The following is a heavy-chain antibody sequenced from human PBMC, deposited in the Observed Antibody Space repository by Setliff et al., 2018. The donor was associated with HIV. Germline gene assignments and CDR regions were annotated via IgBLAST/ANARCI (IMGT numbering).Heavy chain of an antibody. CDR3: ARNFGLSPSGKYSYYYGMDI. CDR2: VDPNSGDA. J-gene: IGHJ6*02. Sequence: VASVKVSCKASGYTFTGHYLHWVRQAPGQGLEWLGWVDPNSGDAIYAQNFQGRVTMTRDTSINAAYMELRGLRSDDTAVYYCARNFGLSPSGKYSYYYGMDIWGQGTTVTVSS. V-gene: IGHV1-2*02. D-gene: IGHD3-10*01. CDR1: GYTFTGHY.